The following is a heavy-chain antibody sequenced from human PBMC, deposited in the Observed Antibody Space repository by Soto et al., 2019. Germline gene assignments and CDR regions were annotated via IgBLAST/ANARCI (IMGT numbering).Heavy chain of an antibody. V-gene: IGHV3-23*01. J-gene: IGHJ4*02. CDR1: GFTFNNYA. CDR3: AKISGGSWPLRY. Sequence: PGGSLRLSCAASGFTFNNYAMNWVRQAPGKGLEWVATISNTGGSTYYADSVKGRFTISRDNSKNTLYLQMNSLRAEDTAVYYCAKISGGSWPLRYWGQGTLVTVSS. D-gene: IGHD2-15*01. CDR2: ISNTGGST.